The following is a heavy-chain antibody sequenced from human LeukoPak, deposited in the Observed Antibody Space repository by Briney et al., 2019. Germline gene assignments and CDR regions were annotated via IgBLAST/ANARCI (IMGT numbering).Heavy chain of an antibody. D-gene: IGHD2-8*02. CDR2: SRSKGHRYST. V-gene: IGHV3-72*01. CDR1: GFSFSDYY. J-gene: IGHJ4*02. CDR3: ARGSYCSGGVCPAPFDS. Sequence: GGSLRLSCAASGFSFSDYYMDWVRQVPGKGLEWIGRSRSKGHRYSTEYAASVRGRFTVSRDESKDLLFLQMTSLKSEDTAVYYCARGSYCSGGVCPAPFDSWGQGSWSPSPQ.